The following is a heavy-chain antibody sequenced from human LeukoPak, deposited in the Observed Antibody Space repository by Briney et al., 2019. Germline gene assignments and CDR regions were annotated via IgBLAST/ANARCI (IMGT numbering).Heavy chain of an antibody. J-gene: IGHJ6*02. CDR2: ISSSGSTI. Sequence: PGGSLRLSCAASGFTFSSYEMNWVRQAPGKGLEWVSYISSSGSTIYYADSVKGRFTISRDNAKNSLYLQMNSLRAEETAVYYCARETRTTYYYYGMDVWGQGTTVTVSS. CDR1: GFTFSSYE. D-gene: IGHD4-11*01. CDR3: ARETRTTYYYYGMDV. V-gene: IGHV3-48*03.